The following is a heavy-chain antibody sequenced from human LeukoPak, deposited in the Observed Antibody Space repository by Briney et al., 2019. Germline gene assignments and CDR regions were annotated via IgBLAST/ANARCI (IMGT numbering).Heavy chain of an antibody. CDR2: IWYDGSKK. CDR3: ARDRAARYFDY. V-gene: IGHV3-33*01. CDR1: GFTFSNHG. J-gene: IGHJ4*02. Sequence: GGSLRLSCAASGFTFSNHGMHWVRQAPGKGLEWVADIWYDGSKKYYADAVKGRLTISRDNAKNMLYLDMNSLRAEDTAVYYCARDRAARYFDYWGQGTLVTVSS.